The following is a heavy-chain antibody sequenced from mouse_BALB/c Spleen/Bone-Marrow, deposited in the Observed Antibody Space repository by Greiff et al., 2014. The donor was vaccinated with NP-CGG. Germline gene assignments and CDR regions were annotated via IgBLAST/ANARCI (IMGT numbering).Heavy chain of an antibody. CDR1: GFNIKDTY. Sequence: VQIQQSGAELVKPGASVKLSCTASGFNIKDTYMHWVKQRPEQGLEWIGRVDPANGNTKYDPKFQGKATITADTSSNTAYLQLSSLTSEDTTVYYCARWEYYAMDYWGQGTSFTVSS. CDR2: VDPANGNT. J-gene: IGHJ4*01. V-gene: IGHV14-3*02. D-gene: IGHD4-1*01. CDR3: ARWEYYAMDY.